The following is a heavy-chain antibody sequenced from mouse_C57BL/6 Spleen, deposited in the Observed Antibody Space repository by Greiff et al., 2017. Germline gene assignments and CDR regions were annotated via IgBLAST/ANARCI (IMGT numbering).Heavy chain of an antibody. Sequence: VQLVESGAELARPGASVKLSCKASGYTFTSYGISWVKQRTGQGLEWIGEIYPRSGNTYYNEKFKGKATLTADKSSSTAYMELRSLTSEDSAVYFCATSYYGSPWFAYWGQGTLVTVSA. CDR3: ATSYYGSPWFAY. D-gene: IGHD1-1*01. CDR2: IYPRSGNT. J-gene: IGHJ3*01. CDR1: GYTFTSYG. V-gene: IGHV1-81*01.